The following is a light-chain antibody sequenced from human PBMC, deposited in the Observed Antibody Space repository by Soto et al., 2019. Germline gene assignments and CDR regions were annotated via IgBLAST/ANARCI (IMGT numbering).Light chain of an antibody. CDR1: SSNIGNNA. Sequence: QSVLTQPPSVSEAPRQRVTISCSGSSSNIGNNAVNWYQQVPGKAPKLLIYYDDLLPSGVSDRFSGSKSGISASLAITGLQADDEADYYCQSYESSSLSGFVFGSGTKLTVL. V-gene: IGLV1-36*01. CDR3: QSYESSSLSGFV. CDR2: YDD. J-gene: IGLJ1*01.